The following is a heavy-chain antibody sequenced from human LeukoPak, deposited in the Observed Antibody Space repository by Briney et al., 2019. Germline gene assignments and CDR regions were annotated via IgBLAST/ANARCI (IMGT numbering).Heavy chain of an antibody. D-gene: IGHD5-18*01. CDR2: IRYDGSNE. J-gene: IGHJ5*02. Sequence: GGSLRLSCAASGFTFSNFGMHWVRQTPGKGLEWVAFIRYDGSNEYFADSVKGRFTISRDNAKNSLYLQMNSLRAEDTAVYYCARAGYSYGRNWFDPWGQGTLVTVSS. V-gene: IGHV3-30*02. CDR1: GFTFSNFG. CDR3: ARAGYSYGRNWFDP.